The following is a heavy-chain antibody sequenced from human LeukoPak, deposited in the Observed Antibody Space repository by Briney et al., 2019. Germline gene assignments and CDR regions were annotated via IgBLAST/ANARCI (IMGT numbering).Heavy chain of an antibody. Sequence: GGSLRLSCAASGFTFSSSSMNWVRQAPGKGLEWVSSISSSSSYIYYADSVKGRFTISRDNAENSLYLQMNSLRAEDTAVYYCARANPGPFDPWGQGTLVTVSS. CDR2: ISSSSSYI. J-gene: IGHJ5*02. CDR1: GFTFSSSS. V-gene: IGHV3-21*01. CDR3: ARANPGPFDP.